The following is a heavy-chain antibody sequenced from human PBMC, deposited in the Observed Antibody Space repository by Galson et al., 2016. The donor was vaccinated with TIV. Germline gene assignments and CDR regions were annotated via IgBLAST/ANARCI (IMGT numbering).Heavy chain of an antibody. J-gene: IGHJ4*02. V-gene: IGHV1-2*07. D-gene: IGHD3-10*01. CDR3: ARVTRGGSGFDF. CDR1: GYNFIANY. Sequence: SVKVSCKASGYNFIANYIHWVRQVPGQGLEWMGWINPDSGNTSLARELKGRVILTSDTSINTAFMEMPGLTFDDTATYYCARVTRGGSGFDFWGQGALVTVSS. CDR2: INPDSGNT.